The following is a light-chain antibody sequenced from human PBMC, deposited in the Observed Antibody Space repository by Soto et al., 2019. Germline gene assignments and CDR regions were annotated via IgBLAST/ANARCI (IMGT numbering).Light chain of an antibody. CDR1: SSDVGGYNY. J-gene: IGLJ1*01. V-gene: IGLV2-8*01. CDR2: EVN. CDR3: SSYAGSRNV. Sequence: QSALTQPPSASGSPGQSVAISCTGTSSDVGGYNYVSWYQQHPGKAPKLMIYEVNKRPSGVPDRFSGSKSGNTASLTVSGLQAEDGADYYCSSYAGSRNVFGTGTKLTVL.